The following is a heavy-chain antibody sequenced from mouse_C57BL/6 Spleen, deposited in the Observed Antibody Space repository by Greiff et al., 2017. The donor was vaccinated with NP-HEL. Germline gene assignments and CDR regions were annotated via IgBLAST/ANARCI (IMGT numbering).Heavy chain of an antibody. V-gene: IGHV3-6*01. CDR3: ARDTWDPCAY. CDR1: GYSITSGYY. D-gene: IGHD4-1*01. J-gene: IGHJ3*01. Sequence: VQLQQSGPGLVKPSQSLSLTCSVTGYSITSGYYWNWIRQFPGNKLEWMGYISYDGSNNYNPSLKNRISITRDTSKNQFFLKLNSVTTEDTATYYCARDTWDPCAYWGQGTLVTVSA. CDR2: ISYDGSN.